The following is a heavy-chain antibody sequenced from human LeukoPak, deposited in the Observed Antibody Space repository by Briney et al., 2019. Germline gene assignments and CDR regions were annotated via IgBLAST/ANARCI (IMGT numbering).Heavy chain of an antibody. CDR1: GGSISSYY. Sequence: KTSETLSLTCTVSGGSISSYYWSWIRQPAGKGLAWIGRIYTSGSTNYNPSLKSRVTMSVDTSKNQFSLKLSSVTAADTAVYYCARGGIAVAGSFLFDYWGQGTLVTVSS. J-gene: IGHJ4*02. CDR2: IYTSGST. V-gene: IGHV4-4*07. D-gene: IGHD6-19*01. CDR3: ARGGIAVAGSFLFDY.